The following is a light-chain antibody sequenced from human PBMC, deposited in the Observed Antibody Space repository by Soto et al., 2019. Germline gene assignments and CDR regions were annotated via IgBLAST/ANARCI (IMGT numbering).Light chain of an antibody. Sequence: QSVLTQPPSVSGAPGQGVTISCAGSSSNIGAPYDVHWYQHLPGTAPKLLLYGGNNRPSGVPDRFSGSRSGTSASLAITGLQAEDAADYYCQSYDITLNNYVFGNGTKVTV. CDR1: SSNIGAPYD. V-gene: IGLV1-40*01. CDR3: QSYDITLNNYV. J-gene: IGLJ1*01. CDR2: GGN.